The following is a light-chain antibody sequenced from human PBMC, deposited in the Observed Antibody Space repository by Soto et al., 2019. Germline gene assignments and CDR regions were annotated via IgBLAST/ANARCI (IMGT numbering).Light chain of an antibody. J-gene: IGKJ4*01. CDR2: AAS. V-gene: IGKV1-39*01. CDR1: QSINNY. CDR3: QQTYTSPRT. Sequence: EIQLTQSPSSLSTSVGAKVMITCGARQSINNYVNWYQQKPGKAPELLIYAASILQTGVPSRFSGSRSGTDFTLTITNLQPEDSAAYHCQQTYTSPRTFGGGTKVDIK.